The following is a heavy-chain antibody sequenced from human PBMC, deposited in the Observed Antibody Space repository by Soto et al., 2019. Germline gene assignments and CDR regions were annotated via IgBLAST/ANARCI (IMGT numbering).Heavy chain of an antibody. CDR3: TTDPPPGYYDFWSGPKWDNWFDP. D-gene: IGHD3-3*01. Sequence: GESLKISCAASGFTFSNAWMSWVRQAPGKGLEWVGRIKSKTDVGTTDYAAPVKGRFTISRDDSKNTLYLQMNSLKTEDTAVYYCTTDPPPGYYDFWSGPKWDNWFDPWGQGTLVTVSS. J-gene: IGHJ5*02. CDR2: IKSKTDVGTT. V-gene: IGHV3-15*01. CDR1: GFTFSNAW.